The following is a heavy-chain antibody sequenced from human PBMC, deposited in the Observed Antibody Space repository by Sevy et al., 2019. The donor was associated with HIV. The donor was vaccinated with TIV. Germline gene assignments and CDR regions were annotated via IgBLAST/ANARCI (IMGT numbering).Heavy chain of an antibody. J-gene: IGHJ6*02. D-gene: IGHD3-10*01. V-gene: IGHV3-49*04. CDR3: TRIRGTISPLYYFGMDV. Sequence: GGSLRLSCTTSGFTFGDYAMSWVRQAPGEGLDWVGLIRRKTFGGTTEYAASVKGRFSISRDDSKNIAYLQMNSLKNEETAVYYCTRIRGTISPLYYFGMDVWGQGTTVTVSS. CDR1: GFTFGDYA. CDR2: IRRKTFGGTT.